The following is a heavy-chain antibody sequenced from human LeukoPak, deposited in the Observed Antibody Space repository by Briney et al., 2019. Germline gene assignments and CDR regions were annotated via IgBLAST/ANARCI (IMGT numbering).Heavy chain of an antibody. V-gene: IGHV1-2*02. D-gene: IGHD2-8*01. CDR2: IDPNNGDT. CDR3: ARRSRNGLDAFDI. CDR1: ACTFTGYY. J-gene: IGHJ3*02. Sequence: EASVKVSCKASACTFTGYYLHWVRQAPGQGPEWVGWIDPNNGDTEYAQEFQGRVTMTRVRSISTAYMELSRLTSDDTAVYYCARRSRNGLDAFDIWGQGTMVTVSS.